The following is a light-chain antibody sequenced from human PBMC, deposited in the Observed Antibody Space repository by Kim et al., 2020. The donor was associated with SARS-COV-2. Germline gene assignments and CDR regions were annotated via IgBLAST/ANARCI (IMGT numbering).Light chain of an antibody. V-gene: IGLV3-1*01. J-gene: IGLJ7*01. CDR3: QVWESGPSGV. CDR1: KLGYKY. CDR2: QAD. Sequence: SYELTQPPSVSVSSGQTATITCSGDKLGYKYACWYLQKAGQSLVLVIYQADKRPSGITERFSSSNSGNTATLTISGTQAMAESDYYCQVWESGPSGVFGGRTPLT.